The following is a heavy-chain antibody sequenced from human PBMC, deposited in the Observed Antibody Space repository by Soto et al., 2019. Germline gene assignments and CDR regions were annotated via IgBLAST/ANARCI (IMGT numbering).Heavy chain of an antibody. Sequence: GGSLRLSCAASGFTFSSYAMHWVRQAPGKGLEWVAVISYDGSNKYYADSVKGRFTISRDNSKNTLYLQMNSLRAEDTAVYYCAREGVEGNYFDYWGQGTLVTVSS. D-gene: IGHD3-10*01. V-gene: IGHV3-30*04. CDR2: ISYDGSNK. CDR1: GFTFSSYA. CDR3: AREGVEGNYFDY. J-gene: IGHJ4*02.